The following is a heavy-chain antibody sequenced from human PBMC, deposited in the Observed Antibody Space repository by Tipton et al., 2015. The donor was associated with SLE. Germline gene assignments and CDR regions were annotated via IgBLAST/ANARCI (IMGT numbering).Heavy chain of an antibody. V-gene: IGHV4-59*11. D-gene: IGHD4-23*01. CDR1: GGSISSHY. Sequence: LRLSCTVSGGSISSHYWSWIRQPPGKGLEWIGYIYYSGSTNYNPSLKSRVTISVDTSKNQFSLKLSSVTAADTAVYYCARDSDGGNSGGPFDYWGQGTLVTVSS. CDR2: IYYSGST. J-gene: IGHJ4*02. CDR3: ARDSDGGNSGGPFDY.